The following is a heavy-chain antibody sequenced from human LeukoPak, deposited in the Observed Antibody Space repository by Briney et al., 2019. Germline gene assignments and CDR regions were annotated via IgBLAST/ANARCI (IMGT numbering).Heavy chain of an antibody. CDR1: GFTFSSYV. Sequence: GGSLRLSCAASGFTFSSYVMSWVRQAPGKGLEWVSTISGSGAGTYYADSVRGRFTISRDTSKNTLYLQMNSLRAEDTAVYYCAKDSSYYYASGSYYEDYWGQGTLVTVSS. D-gene: IGHD3-10*01. CDR3: AKDSSYYYASGSYYEDY. V-gene: IGHV3-23*01. J-gene: IGHJ4*02. CDR2: ISGSGAGT.